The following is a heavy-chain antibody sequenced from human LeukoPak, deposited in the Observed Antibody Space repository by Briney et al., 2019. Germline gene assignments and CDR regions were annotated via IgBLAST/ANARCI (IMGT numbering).Heavy chain of an antibody. V-gene: IGHV4-59*01. Sequence: PSETLSLTCTVSGGSISSYYWSWIRQPPGKGLEWIGYIYYSGSTNYNPSLKSRVTTSVDTSKNQFSLKLSSVTAADTAVYYCAIYSSSQDYFDFWGQGTLVTVSS. CDR3: AIYSSSQDYFDF. J-gene: IGHJ4*02. CDR2: IYYSGST. D-gene: IGHD6-6*01. CDR1: GGSISSYY.